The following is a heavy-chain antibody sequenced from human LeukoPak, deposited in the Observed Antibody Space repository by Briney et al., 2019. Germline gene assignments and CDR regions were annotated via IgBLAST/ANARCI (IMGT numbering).Heavy chain of an antibody. CDR2: ISSSGSTI. V-gene: IGHV3-11*01. Sequence: GGSLRLSCAASGFTFSDYYMSWIRQAPGKGLEWVSYISSSGSTINYADSVKGRFTISRDNAKNSLYLQMNSLRAEDTAVYYCARDFGITMVRGVIIHWGQGTLVTVSS. CDR1: GFTFSDYY. CDR3: ARDFGITMVRGVIIH. J-gene: IGHJ4*02. D-gene: IGHD3-10*01.